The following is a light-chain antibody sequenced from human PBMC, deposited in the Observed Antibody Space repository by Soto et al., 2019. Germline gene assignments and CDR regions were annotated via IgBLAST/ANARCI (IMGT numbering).Light chain of an antibody. CDR1: TSNIGSNY. J-gene: IGLJ1*01. CDR3: ATWDDSLNGFDV. Sequence: QSVLTQPPSASGTPGQGVTISCSGSTSNIGSNYVYWYQQLPGTAPKLLIYRNNQPPSGVPDRFSGSKSGTSASLAISGLRSDDEADYFCATWDDSLNGFDVFGTGTKLTVL. CDR2: RNN. V-gene: IGLV1-47*01.